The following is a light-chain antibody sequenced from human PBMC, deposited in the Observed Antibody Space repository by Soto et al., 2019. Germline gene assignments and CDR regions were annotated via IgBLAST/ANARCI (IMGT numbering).Light chain of an antibody. Sequence: EIVLTQSPDSLSLSPGERATLSCRASQSVRSNYLAWYQQKPGQAPRLIIDGASRRATGIPDRFSGSGSGTAFKLTISKLKHEDLAVYSCQPYGITPPTFGQASQVEIQ. V-gene: IGKV3-20*01. CDR2: GAS. CDR1: QSVRSNY. J-gene: IGKJ1*01. CDR3: QPYGITPPT.